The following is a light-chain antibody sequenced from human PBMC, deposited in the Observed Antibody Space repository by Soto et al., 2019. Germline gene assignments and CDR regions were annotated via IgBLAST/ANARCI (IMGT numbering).Light chain of an antibody. CDR2: DTS. J-gene: IGKJ3*01. Sequence: EIVFTQSPGTLSFSPGERATLSFRASESLYTYLAWFQQKPGQAPRLLIYDTSSRATGVPARFSGSGAGTDYTLTISSLEPEDFAVYYCQEHGNWPRRTFGPGTKVDIK. V-gene: IGKV3-11*01. CDR3: QEHGNWPRRT. CDR1: ESLYTY.